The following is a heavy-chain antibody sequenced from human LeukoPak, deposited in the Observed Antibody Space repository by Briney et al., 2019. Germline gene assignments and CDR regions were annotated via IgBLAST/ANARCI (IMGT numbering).Heavy chain of an antibody. Sequence: AGGSLRLSCAASGFTVSNNYMNWVRQAPGKGLEWVSLIYSGGDTHYADSVKGRFTISSDSSKNTLYLQMNSLRAEDTAVYYCARDPPAVRTNTYAWGQGTLVTVSS. CDR1: GFTVSNNY. D-gene: IGHD4/OR15-4a*01. V-gene: IGHV3-66*01. CDR2: IYSGGDT. CDR3: ARDPPAVRTNTYA. J-gene: IGHJ5*02.